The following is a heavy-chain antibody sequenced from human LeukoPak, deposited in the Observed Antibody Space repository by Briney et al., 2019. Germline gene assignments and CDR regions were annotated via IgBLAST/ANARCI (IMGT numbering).Heavy chain of an antibody. CDR1: GFTFSGSA. V-gene: IGHV3-73*01. Sequence: GGSLKLSCAASGFTFSGSAMHWVRQASGKGLEWVGRIRSKANSYATAYAASVKGRFTISRDDSKNTAYLQMNSLKTEDTAVYYCAKAKAEYSGYDFDAFDIWGQGTMVTVSS. CDR3: AKAKAEYSGYDFDAFDI. J-gene: IGHJ3*02. D-gene: IGHD5-12*01. CDR2: IRSKANSYAT.